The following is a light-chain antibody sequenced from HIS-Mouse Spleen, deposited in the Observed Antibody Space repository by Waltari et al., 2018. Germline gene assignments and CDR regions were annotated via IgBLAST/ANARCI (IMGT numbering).Light chain of an antibody. Sequence: QSALTQPPSASGSPGQSVTIPCPGTSRDVGGYTDVSWYQQHPGKAPKLMIYEVSKRPSGVPDRFSGSKSGNTASLTVSGLQAEDEADYYCSSYAGSNNFVVFGGGTKLTVL. J-gene: IGLJ2*01. CDR1: SRDVGGYTD. CDR3: SSYAGSNNFVV. CDR2: EVS. V-gene: IGLV2-8*01.